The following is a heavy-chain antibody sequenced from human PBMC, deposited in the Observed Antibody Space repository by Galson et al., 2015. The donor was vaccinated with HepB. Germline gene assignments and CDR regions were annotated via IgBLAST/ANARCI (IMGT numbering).Heavy chain of an antibody. D-gene: IGHD3-10*01. J-gene: IGHJ4*02. CDR2: ISSSSSTI. CDR3: ASLRGGETINSEDFDY. V-gene: IGHV3-48*01. Sequence: LRLSCAASGFTFRSSSMNWVRQAPGKGLEWVSYISSSSSTIYYADSVKGRFTISRDNAKNSLYLQMNSLRAEDTAVYYCASLRGGETINSEDFDYWGQGTLVTVSS. CDR1: GFTFRSSS.